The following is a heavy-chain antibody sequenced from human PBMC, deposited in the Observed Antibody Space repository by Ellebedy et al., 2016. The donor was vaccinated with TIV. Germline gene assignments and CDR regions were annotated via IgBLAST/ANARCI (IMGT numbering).Heavy chain of an antibody. J-gene: IGHJ4*02. CDR1: GGSISSSSYY. Sequence: SETLSLXXTVSGGSISSSSYYWGWIRQPPGKGLEWIGSIYKSGSTDYNPSLKSRVTLSVDTSKNQFSLKLSSVTAADTAVFYCARSWRSPPGDTPQYYFAYWGQGTLVTVSS. D-gene: IGHD3-16*01. CDR3: ARSWRSPPGDTPQYYFAY. V-gene: IGHV4-39*01. CDR2: IYKSGST.